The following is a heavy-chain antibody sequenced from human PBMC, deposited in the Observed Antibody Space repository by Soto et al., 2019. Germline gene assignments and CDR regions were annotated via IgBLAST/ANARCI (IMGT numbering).Heavy chain of an antibody. CDR1: GYSISSGYY. V-gene: IGHV4-38-2*01. Sequence: SETLSLTCAVSGYSISSGYYWCWIRQPPGKGLEWIGSIYPSGSTYYNPSLKSRVTISVDTSKNQFSLKLSSLTAADTAGYYCARVAAVAGNGYYFDYWGQGTLVTVSS. D-gene: IGHD6-19*01. CDR3: ARVAAVAGNGYYFDY. J-gene: IGHJ4*02. CDR2: IYPSGST.